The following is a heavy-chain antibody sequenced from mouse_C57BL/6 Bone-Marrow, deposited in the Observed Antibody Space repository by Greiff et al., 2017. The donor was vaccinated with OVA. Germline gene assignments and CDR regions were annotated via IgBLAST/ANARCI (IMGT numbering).Heavy chain of an antibody. CDR2: IRLKSDNYAT. J-gene: IGHJ3*01. V-gene: IGHV6-3*01. D-gene: IGHD2-3*01. CDR1: GFTFSNYW. Sequence: EVQLQESGGGLVQPGGSMKLSCVASGFTFSNYWMNWVRQSPEKGLEWVAQIRLKSDNYATHYAESVKGRFTISRDDSKSSVYLQMNNLRAEDTGIYYCTRLYDGYYVWFAYWGQGTLVTVSA. CDR3: TRLYDGYYVWFAY.